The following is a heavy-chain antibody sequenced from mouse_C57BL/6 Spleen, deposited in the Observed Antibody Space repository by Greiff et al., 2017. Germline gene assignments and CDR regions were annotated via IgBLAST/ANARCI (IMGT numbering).Heavy chain of an antibody. CDR2: ISSGGSYT. CDR3: ARGTGTNYFDY. V-gene: IGHV5-6*01. D-gene: IGHD4-1*01. Sequence: EVKLVESWGDLVKPGGSLKLSCAASGFTFSSYGMSWVRQTPDKRLEWVATISSGGSYTYYPDSVKGRFTISRDNAKNTLYLQMSSLKSEDTAMYYCARGTGTNYFDYWGQGTTLTVSS. J-gene: IGHJ2*01. CDR1: GFTFSSYG.